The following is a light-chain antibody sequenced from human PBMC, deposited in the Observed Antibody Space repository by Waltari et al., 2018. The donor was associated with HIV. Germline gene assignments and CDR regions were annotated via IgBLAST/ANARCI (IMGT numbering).Light chain of an antibody. Sequence: QSVLIQPPSVSGTPGQRVTISCSGRRSNIGSNDVTWYQQLPGTAPKLLIYSHNRRPSGVPERFAGSKSGTSASLAISGLQSEDEGDYYCAVWDDNVNGLFGGGTKVTV. J-gene: IGLJ2*01. CDR1: RSNIGSND. CDR3: AVWDDNVNGL. V-gene: IGLV1-44*01. CDR2: SHN.